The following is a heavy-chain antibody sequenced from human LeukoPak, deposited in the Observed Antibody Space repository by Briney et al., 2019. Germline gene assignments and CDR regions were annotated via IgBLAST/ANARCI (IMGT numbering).Heavy chain of an antibody. CDR2: ISSSGSTI. D-gene: IGHD5-18*01. CDR3: AKDLNSYGYYYYGMDV. Sequence: GGSLRLSCAASGFTFSDYYMSWIRQAPGKGLEWVSYISSSGSTIYYADSVKGRFTISRDNAKNSLYLQMNSLRAEDTAVYYCAKDLNSYGYYYYGMDVWGQGTTVTVSS. V-gene: IGHV3-11*01. J-gene: IGHJ6*02. CDR1: GFTFSDYY.